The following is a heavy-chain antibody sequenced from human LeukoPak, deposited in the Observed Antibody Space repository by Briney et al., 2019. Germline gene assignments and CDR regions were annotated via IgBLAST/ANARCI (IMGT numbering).Heavy chain of an antibody. CDR1: GFTFDDYG. V-gene: IGHV3-20*04. J-gene: IGHJ6*03. CDR2: INWNGGST. D-gene: IGHD1-26*01. Sequence: GGSLRLSCAASGFTFDDYGMSWVRQAPGKGLEWVSGINWNGGSTGYADSVKGRFTISRDNAKNSLYLQMNSLRAEDTAVYYCAGYGGSYPYYMDVWGKGTTVTISS. CDR3: AGYGGSYPYYMDV.